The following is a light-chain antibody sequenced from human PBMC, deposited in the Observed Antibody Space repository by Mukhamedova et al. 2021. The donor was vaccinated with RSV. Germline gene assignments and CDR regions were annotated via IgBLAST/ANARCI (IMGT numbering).Light chain of an antibody. CDR2: AAS. CDR3: LQHNSYLPL. Sequence: WYQRRVHGKAPKRLIYAASSLQSGVPSRFSGSESGTEFTLTISSLQPEDFATHYCLQHNSYLPLFGGGTKVEIK. V-gene: IGKV1-17*01. J-gene: IGKJ4*01.